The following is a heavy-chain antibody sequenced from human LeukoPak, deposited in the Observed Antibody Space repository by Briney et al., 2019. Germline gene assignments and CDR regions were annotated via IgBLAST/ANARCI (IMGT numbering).Heavy chain of an antibody. CDR2: MYTSGST. CDR1: GGSFSGYY. J-gene: IGHJ2*01. Sequence: SETLSLTCAVYGGSFSGYYWSWIRQPAGQGLEYIGRMYTSGSTNYNPSLKSRVTISVDTSKNQFSLKLSSVTAADTAVYYCARGYDGGGYYYRNWYFDLWGRGTLVTVSS. V-gene: IGHV4-59*10. CDR3: ARGYDGGGYYYRNWYFDL. D-gene: IGHD3-22*01.